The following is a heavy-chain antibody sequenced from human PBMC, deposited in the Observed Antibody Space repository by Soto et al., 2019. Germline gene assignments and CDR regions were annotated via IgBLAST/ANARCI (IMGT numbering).Heavy chain of an antibody. J-gene: IGHJ6*02. CDR2: IIPIFGTA. Sequence: ASVKVSCKASGGTFSSYAISWVRQAPGQGLEWMGGIIPIFGTANYAQKFQGRVTITADESTSTAYMELSSLRSEDTAVYYCASPTTPIAVAGSPNYYYYGMDVWGQGTTVTVSS. CDR1: GGTFSSYA. D-gene: IGHD6-19*01. CDR3: ASPTTPIAVAGSPNYYYYGMDV. V-gene: IGHV1-69*13.